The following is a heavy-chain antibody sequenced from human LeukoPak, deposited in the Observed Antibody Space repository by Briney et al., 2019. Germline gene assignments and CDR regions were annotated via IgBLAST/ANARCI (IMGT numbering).Heavy chain of an antibody. CDR2: IYPGDSDT. D-gene: IGHD5-12*01. J-gene: IGHJ4*02. CDR1: GYSFNSYW. Sequence: GDSLKISCKGPGYSFNSYWIGWVRQMPGKGLEWMGIIYPGDSDTRYSPSFQGQVTISADKSISTAYLQWSSLKASDTAMYYCARQVDIVATIDYWGQGTLVTVSS. V-gene: IGHV5-51*01. CDR3: ARQVDIVATIDY.